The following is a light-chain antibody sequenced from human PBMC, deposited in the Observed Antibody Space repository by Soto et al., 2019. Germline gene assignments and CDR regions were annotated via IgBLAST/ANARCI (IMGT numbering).Light chain of an antibody. Sequence: EIVLTQSPGTLSLSPGERATLSCRASQSVSSSYLAWYQQKPGQAPRLLIYGASSRATDIPDRFSGSGSGTDFTLTISRLEPEDFAVYYCQQYGSSQSFGQGTKVEMK. V-gene: IGKV3-20*01. CDR2: GAS. CDR3: QQYGSSQS. J-gene: IGKJ1*01. CDR1: QSVSSSY.